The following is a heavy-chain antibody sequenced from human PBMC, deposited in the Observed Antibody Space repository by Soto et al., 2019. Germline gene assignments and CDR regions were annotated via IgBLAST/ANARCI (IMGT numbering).Heavy chain of an antibody. CDR1: GGSFSGHY. CDR2: INHSGST. Sequence: PSETLSLTCAVYGGSFSGHYWSWLRQPPGKGLEWIGEINHSGSTNYNPSLKSRVTISVDTSKNQFSLKLSSVTAADTAVYYCARGQRNTAMLLSQYYYYGMDVWGQGTTVTVSS. J-gene: IGHJ6*02. CDR3: ARGQRNTAMLLSQYYYYGMDV. D-gene: IGHD5-18*01. V-gene: IGHV4-34*01.